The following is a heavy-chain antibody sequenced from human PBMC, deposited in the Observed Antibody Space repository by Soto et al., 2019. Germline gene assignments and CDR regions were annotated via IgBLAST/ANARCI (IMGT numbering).Heavy chain of an antibody. V-gene: IGHV4-31*03. Sequence: PSETLSLTCTVSGGSISSGGYYWSWIRQHPGKGLEWIGYIYYSGSTYYNPSLKSRVTISVDTSKNQFSLKLSSVTAADTAVYYCARVLRITMVRGVTNYFDYWGQGTLVTVSS. CDR3: ARVLRITMVRGVTNYFDY. CDR2: IYYSGST. J-gene: IGHJ4*02. D-gene: IGHD3-10*01. CDR1: GGSISSGGYY.